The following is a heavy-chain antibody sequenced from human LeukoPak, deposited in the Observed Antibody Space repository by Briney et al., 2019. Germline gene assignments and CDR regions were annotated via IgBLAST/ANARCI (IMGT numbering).Heavy chain of an antibody. D-gene: IGHD4-11*01. CDR1: GGSISSGSYY. J-gene: IGHJ5*02. Sequence: PSQTLSLTCTVSGGSISSGSYYWSWIRQPAGKGLEWIGRIYTSGSTNYNPSLKSRVTISVDTSKNQFSLKLSSVTAADTAVYYCARSSNYVRYNWFDPWGQGTLVTVSS. CDR2: IYTSGST. V-gene: IGHV4-61*02. CDR3: ARSSNYVRYNWFDP.